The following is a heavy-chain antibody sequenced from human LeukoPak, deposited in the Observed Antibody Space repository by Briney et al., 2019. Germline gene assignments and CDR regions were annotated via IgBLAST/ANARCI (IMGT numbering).Heavy chain of an antibody. CDR2: ISGSGGST. V-gene: IGHV3-23*01. CDR3: AKDSGSWTSVGRPLPT. CDR1: GFTFSSYA. Sequence: GGSLRLSCAASGFTFSSYAMSWVRQAPGKGLEWVSSISGSGGSTYYADSVKGRFTISRDNSKNTLYLQMNSLRAEDTAVYYCAKDSGSWTSVGRPLPTWGQGTLVTVSS. J-gene: IGHJ4*02. D-gene: IGHD2-2*01.